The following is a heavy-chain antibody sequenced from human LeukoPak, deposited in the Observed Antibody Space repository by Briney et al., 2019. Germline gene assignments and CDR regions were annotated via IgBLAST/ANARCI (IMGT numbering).Heavy chain of an antibody. CDR3: AKGYSYGGSPFYYGMDV. D-gene: IGHD5-18*01. V-gene: IGHV3-23*01. J-gene: IGHJ6*02. CDR1: GFTFSSYA. CDR2: ISGSGGST. Sequence: GGSLRLSCAASGFTFSSYAMSWVRQAPGKGLEWVSAISGSGGSTYYADSVKGRFTISRDDSKNTLYLQMNSLRAEDTAVYYCAKGYSYGGSPFYYGMDVWGQGTTVTVSS.